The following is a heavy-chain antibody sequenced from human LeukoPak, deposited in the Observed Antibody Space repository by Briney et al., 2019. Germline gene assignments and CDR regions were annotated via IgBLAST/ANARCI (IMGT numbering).Heavy chain of an antibody. CDR3: ARADHRGIYDPLDI. J-gene: IGHJ3*02. Sequence: GGSLRLSCAASGFTFSSYSMNWVRQAPGKGLEWVSYISSSSSTIYYADSVKGRFTISRDNAKNSLYLQMNTLRTEDTAVYYCARADHRGIYDPLDIWGQGTMVTVSS. CDR1: GFTFSSYS. CDR2: ISSSSSTI. V-gene: IGHV3-48*04.